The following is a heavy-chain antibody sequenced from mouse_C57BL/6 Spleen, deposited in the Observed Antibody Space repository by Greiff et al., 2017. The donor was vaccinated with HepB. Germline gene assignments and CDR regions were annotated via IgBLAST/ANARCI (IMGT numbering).Heavy chain of an antibody. Sequence: VQLQQPGAELVRPGSSVKLSCKASGYTFTSYWMDWVKQRPGQGLEWIGNIYPSDSETHYNQKFKDKATLTVDKSSSTAYMQLSSLTSEDSAVYYCARSYGSSDWYFDVWGTGTTVTVSS. CDR2: IYPSDSET. J-gene: IGHJ1*03. CDR1: GYTFTSYW. CDR3: ARSYGSSDWYFDV. D-gene: IGHD1-1*01. V-gene: IGHV1-61*01.